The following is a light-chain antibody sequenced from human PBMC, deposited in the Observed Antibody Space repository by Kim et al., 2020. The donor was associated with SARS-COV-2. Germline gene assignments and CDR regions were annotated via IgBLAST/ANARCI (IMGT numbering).Light chain of an antibody. CDR3: QAGDSSGDHPVV. CDR2: YDS. CDR1: NIGRKS. J-gene: IGLJ2*01. Sequence: SYELTQPPSVSVAPGKTATITCAGNNIGRKSVHWYQQKPGLAPVMVISYDSDRPSGIPERFSGSTSGYTATLTISRVEAGDEADYYCQAGDSSGDHPVVF. V-gene: IGLV3-21*01.